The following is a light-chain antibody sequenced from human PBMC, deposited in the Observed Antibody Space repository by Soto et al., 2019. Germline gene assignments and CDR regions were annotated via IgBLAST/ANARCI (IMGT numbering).Light chain of an antibody. CDR1: SSDVGRYNY. V-gene: IGLV2-11*01. CDR3: CSYAGSYTYVV. Sequence: QSALTQPRSVSGSPGQSVTISCTGTSSDVGRYNYVSWYQQHPGKAPHLMIYDVSKRPSGVPNRFSGSKSGNTASLTISGLQAEDEADYNCCSYAGSYTYVVFGGGTKLTVL. J-gene: IGLJ2*01. CDR2: DVS.